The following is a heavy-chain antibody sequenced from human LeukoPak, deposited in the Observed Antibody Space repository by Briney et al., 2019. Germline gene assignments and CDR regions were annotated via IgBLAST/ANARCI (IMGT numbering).Heavy chain of an antibody. CDR2: IRSKANSYAT. D-gene: IGHD3-10*01. J-gene: IGHJ4*02. V-gene: IGHV3-73*01. Sequence: GGSLRLSCATSGFTFSGSAMHWVRQASGKGLEWVGRIRSKANSYATAYAASVKGRFTISRDDSKNTAYLQMNSLKTEDTAVYYCTRHSVLAGFGELGPVYWGQGTLVTVSS. CDR3: TRHSVLAGFGELGPVY. CDR1: GFTFSGSA.